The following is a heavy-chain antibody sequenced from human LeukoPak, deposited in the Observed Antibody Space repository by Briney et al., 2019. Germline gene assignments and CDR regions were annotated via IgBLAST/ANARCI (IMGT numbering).Heavy chain of an antibody. CDR2: ISYDGNNK. CDR3: AKDGGLEMTTIPFFDY. CDR1: GFTFTNYG. Sequence: GGSLRLSCAASGFTFTNYGMHWVRQAPGKGLEWVALISYDGNNKYYADSVRGRFTISRDNSKNTLYLQMNSLRPEDTAVYYCAKDGGLEMTTIPFFDYWGQGTLVTVSS. D-gene: IGHD5-24*01. J-gene: IGHJ4*02. V-gene: IGHV3-30*18.